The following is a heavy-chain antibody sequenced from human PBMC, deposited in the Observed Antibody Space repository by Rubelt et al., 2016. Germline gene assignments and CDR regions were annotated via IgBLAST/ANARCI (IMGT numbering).Heavy chain of an antibody. CDR3: ARAKGYSGSYGYY. Sequence: AASGFTFSSYGMHWVRQAPGKGLEWVAVIWYDGSNKYYADSVKGRFTISRDNSKNTLYLQMNSLRAEDTAVCYCARAKGYSGSYGYYWGQGTLVTVSS. J-gene: IGHJ4*02. CDR2: IWYDGSNK. V-gene: IGHV3-33*01. CDR1: GFTFSSYG. D-gene: IGHD1-26*01.